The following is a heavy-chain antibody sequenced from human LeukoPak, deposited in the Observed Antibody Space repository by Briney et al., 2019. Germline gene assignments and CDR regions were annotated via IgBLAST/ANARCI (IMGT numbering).Heavy chain of an antibody. V-gene: IGHV1-8*01. CDR1: GYTFTSYD. Sequence: ASVKVSCKASGYTFTSYDINWVRQATGQGLEWMGWMNPNSGNTGYAQKFQGRVTMTRNTSISTAYMELSSLRSEDTAVYYCARGVDGSGSYRYYYYYGMDVWGQGTTVTVSS. CDR2: MNPNSGNT. CDR3: ARGVDGSGSYRYYYYYGMDV. D-gene: IGHD3-10*01. J-gene: IGHJ6*02.